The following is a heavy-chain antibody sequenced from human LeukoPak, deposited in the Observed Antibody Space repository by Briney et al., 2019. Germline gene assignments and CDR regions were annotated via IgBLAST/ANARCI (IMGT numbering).Heavy chain of an antibody. V-gene: IGHV4-59*01. CDR3: ARDVGAAPGYFDY. J-gene: IGHJ4*02. D-gene: IGHD1-26*01. CDR1: GGSISSYY. Sequence: SSETLSLTCTVSGGSISSYYWNWIQQPPGKGLEWIGYIYYSGSTNYNPSLKSRVTISVDTSKNQFSLKLSSVTAADTAVYYCARDVGAAPGYFDYWGQGTLVTVSS. CDR2: IYYSGST.